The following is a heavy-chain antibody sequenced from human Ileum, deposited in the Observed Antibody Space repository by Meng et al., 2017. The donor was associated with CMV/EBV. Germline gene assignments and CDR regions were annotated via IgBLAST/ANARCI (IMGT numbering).Heavy chain of an antibody. V-gene: IGHV3-30*14. CDR1: GFSFTQFA. CDR2: VSYGENQK. CDR3: VRSYNDNWHTFEY. D-gene: IGHD3-16*01. J-gene: IGHJ4*02. Sequence: GGSLRLSCAASGFSFTQFAMHWVRQAPGKGLEWVAIVSYGENQKYYADSVRGRFTISRDNSKNTLYLQMNSLRAEDTATFYCVRSYNDNWHTFEYWGQGTLVTVSS.